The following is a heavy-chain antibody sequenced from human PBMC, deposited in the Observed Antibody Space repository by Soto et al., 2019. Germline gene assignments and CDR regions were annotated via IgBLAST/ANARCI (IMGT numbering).Heavy chain of an antibody. Sequence: GGSLRLCCAASGFSLSSHGKHWVRQAPGKGMEWVAVIWYDGGNKFYADSVKGRFTISRDNSQNTLYLQMNSLRAEDTAVYYCAGGFGYSYGALDYWGQGTLVTVSS. CDR1: GFSLSSHG. V-gene: IGHV3-33*01. D-gene: IGHD5-18*01. CDR2: IWYDGGNK. J-gene: IGHJ4*02. CDR3: AGGFGYSYGALDY.